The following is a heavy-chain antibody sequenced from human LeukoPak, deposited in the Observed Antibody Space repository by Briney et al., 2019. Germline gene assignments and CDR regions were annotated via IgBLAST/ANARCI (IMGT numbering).Heavy chain of an antibody. V-gene: IGHV3-23*01. Sequence: GGSLRLSCAASGFTFNMYTMSWVRQAPEKGLEWVSAISGSGGSTYYADSVKGRFTISRDNSKNTLYLQLNSLRAEDTAVYYCAKDEYHRIAANFDYWGQGTLVTVSS. CDR2: ISGSGGST. CDR1: GFTFNMYT. D-gene: IGHD6-6*01. J-gene: IGHJ4*02. CDR3: AKDEYHRIAANFDY.